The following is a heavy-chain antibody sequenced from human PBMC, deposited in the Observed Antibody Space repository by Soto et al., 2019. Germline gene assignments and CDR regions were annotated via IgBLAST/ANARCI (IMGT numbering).Heavy chain of an antibody. V-gene: IGHV1-2*02. CDR1: GYTFTGYY. J-gene: IGHJ5*02. CDR2: INPNSGGT. Sequence: ASVKVSCKAAGYTFTGYYIHWVRQAPGQGLEWMEWINPNSGGTNYAQKFQGRVTMTRDTSISTAYMELSRLRSDDTAVYYCARNDYYDSIGYYQIRWFDPWGQGTLVTVSS. D-gene: IGHD3-22*01. CDR3: ARNDYYDSIGYYQIRWFDP.